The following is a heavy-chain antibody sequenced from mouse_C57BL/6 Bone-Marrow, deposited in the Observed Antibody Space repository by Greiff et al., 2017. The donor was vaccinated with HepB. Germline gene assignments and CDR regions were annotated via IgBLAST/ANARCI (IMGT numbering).Heavy chain of an antibody. V-gene: IGHV1-80*01. Sequence: QVQLQQPGAELVKPGASVKISCKASGYAFSSYWMNWVKQRPGKGLEWIGQIYPGDGDTNYNGKFKGKATLTADKSSSTAYMQLSSLTSEDSAVYFCARWYYGSSYYFDYWGQGTTLTVSS. CDR2: IYPGDGDT. CDR3: ARWYYGSSYYFDY. J-gene: IGHJ2*01. D-gene: IGHD1-1*01. CDR1: GYAFSSYW.